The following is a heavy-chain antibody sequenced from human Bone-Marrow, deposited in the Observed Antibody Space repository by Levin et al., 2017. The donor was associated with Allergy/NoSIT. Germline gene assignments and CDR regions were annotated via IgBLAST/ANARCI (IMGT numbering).Heavy chain of an antibody. J-gene: IGHJ2*01. V-gene: IGHV3-23*05. D-gene: IGHD1-14*01. CDR3: AKANQNYWHFDL. CDR1: GFSFNNYP. CDR2: INDNGYP. Sequence: PGGSLRLSCAASGFSFNNYPMSWVRQAPGKGLEWVSTINDNGYPYYADSVKGRFTVSRDNSKRTLFLHMSRVTAEDTAVYYCAKANQNYWHFDLWGRGNLVTVSS.